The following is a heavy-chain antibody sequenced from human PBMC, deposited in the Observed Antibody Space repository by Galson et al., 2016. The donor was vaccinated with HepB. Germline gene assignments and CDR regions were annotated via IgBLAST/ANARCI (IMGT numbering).Heavy chain of an antibody. CDR2: LDPEDGER. CDR3: ARVSYALNGHFNYYYMDV. D-gene: IGHD2-8*01. CDR1: GYTLSDFF. V-gene: IGHV1-24*01. J-gene: IGHJ6*03. Sequence: SCKASGYTLSDFFIHWVRQAPGKGLEWMGGLDPEDGERIYAQEFQGRVTMTEDTSTDTAYMELSSLRSEDTAVYYCARVSYALNGHFNYYYMDVWGKGTTVTVSS.